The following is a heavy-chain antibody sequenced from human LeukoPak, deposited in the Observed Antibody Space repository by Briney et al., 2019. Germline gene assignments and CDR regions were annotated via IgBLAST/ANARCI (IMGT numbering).Heavy chain of an antibody. Sequence: ASVKVSCKASGYTFTGYYMHWVRQAPGQGLEWMGWINPNSGGTNYAQKFQGRVTMTRDTSISTAYMELSRLKSDVTAVYYCARVAYSSSAVHWFDPWGQGTLVTVFS. CDR2: INPNSGGT. J-gene: IGHJ5*02. CDR1: GYTFTGYY. D-gene: IGHD6-6*01. V-gene: IGHV1-2*02. CDR3: ARVAYSSSAVHWFDP.